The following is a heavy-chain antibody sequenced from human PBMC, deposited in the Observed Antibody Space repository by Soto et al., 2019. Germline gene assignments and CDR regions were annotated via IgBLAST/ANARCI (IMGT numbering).Heavy chain of an antibody. D-gene: IGHD3-22*01. Sequence: GGSLRLSCAASGFTFSSYAMHGVRQAPGKGLEWVAVISYDGSNKYYADSVKGRFTISRDNSKNTLYLQMNSLRAEDTAVYYCARDQAYYYDSSGSIKGADALAIWGQGTMVLVSS. CDR1: GFTFSSYA. CDR2: ISYDGSNK. J-gene: IGHJ3*02. V-gene: IGHV3-30-3*01. CDR3: ARDQAYYYDSSGSIKGADALAI.